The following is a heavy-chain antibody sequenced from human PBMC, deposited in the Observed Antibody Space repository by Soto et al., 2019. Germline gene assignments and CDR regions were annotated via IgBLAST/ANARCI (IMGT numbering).Heavy chain of an antibody. Sequence: TLSLTCTVSGGSIISGGYYWVWIRQHPGKGLEWIGYIYYSGSTYYNPSLKSRVTISVDTSKNQFSLKLSSVTAADTAVYYCARDRGYSYGPDYWGQGTLVTVSS. CDR3: ARDRGYSYGPDY. CDR2: IYYSGST. D-gene: IGHD5-18*01. J-gene: IGHJ4*02. V-gene: IGHV4-31*03. CDR1: GGSIISGGYY.